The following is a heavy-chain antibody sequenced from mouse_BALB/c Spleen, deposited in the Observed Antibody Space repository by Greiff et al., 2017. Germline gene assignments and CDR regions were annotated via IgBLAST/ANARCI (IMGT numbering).Heavy chain of an antibody. CDR1: GFNIKDTY. Sequence: EVQLQQSGAELVKPGASVKLSCTASGFNIKDTYMHWVKQRPEQGLEWIGRIDPANGNTKYDPKFQGKATITADTSSNTAYLQLSSLTSEDTAVYYCARPYGSSEGDFDYWGQGTTLTVSS. V-gene: IGHV14-3*02. J-gene: IGHJ2*01. CDR3: ARPYGSSEGDFDY. D-gene: IGHD1-1*01. CDR2: IDPANGNT.